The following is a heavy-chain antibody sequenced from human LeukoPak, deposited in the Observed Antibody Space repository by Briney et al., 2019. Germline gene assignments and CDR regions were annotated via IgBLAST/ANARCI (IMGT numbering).Heavy chain of an antibody. CDR1: GFTFSSYA. D-gene: IGHD2-15*01. Sequence: GGSLRLSCAASGFTFSSYAMSWVRQAPGKGLEWVSAISGSGGSTYYADSVKGRFTISRDNSKNTLYLRMNSLRAEDTAVYYCAKVGSYCSGGSCYLFSYYYYGMDVWGQGTTVTVSS. CDR2: ISGSGGST. V-gene: IGHV3-23*01. J-gene: IGHJ6*02. CDR3: AKVGSYCSGGSCYLFSYYYYGMDV.